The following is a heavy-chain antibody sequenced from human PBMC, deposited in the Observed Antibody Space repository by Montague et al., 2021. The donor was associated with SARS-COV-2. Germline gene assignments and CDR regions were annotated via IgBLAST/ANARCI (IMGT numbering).Heavy chain of an antibody. Sequence: SETLSLTCTVSGGSLSSGLFYWGWIRQPPGKGLEWIGSIHNGGTTTNNPSLKSRVTLSADSSKNQFSLRLDSMTAADTAVYYCARRLAYCAGDCYPDYFDYGGLGTLVTVSS. D-gene: IGHD2-21*01. CDR1: GGSLSSGLFY. V-gene: IGHV4-39*01. J-gene: IGHJ4*02. CDR2: IHNGGTT. CDR3: ARRLAYCAGDCYPDYFDY.